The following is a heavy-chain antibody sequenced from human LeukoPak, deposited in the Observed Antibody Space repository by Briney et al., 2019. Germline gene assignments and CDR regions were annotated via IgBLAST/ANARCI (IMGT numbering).Heavy chain of an antibody. V-gene: IGHV3-11*01. CDR3: ARGPLTWFDP. CDR2: ISSGGTTI. J-gene: IGHJ5*02. CDR1: GFTFSDNY. Sequence: GGSLRLSCAASGFTFSDNYMSWIRQAPGKGLEWVSYISSGGTTIYYADSGKGRFTISRDNAKKSLYLQMNSLTAEDTAVYYCARGPLTWFDPWGQGTLVTVSS.